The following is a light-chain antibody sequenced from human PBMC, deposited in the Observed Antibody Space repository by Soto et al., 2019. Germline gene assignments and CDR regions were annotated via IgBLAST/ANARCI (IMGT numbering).Light chain of an antibody. V-gene: IGKV3-20*01. J-gene: IGKJ4*01. CDR1: QSVSSSF. CDR3: QQYGSSPLT. Sequence: EIVLTQSPGTLSLSPGERATLSCRASQSVSSSFLAWYQQKPGQAPRLLIYVASSRATGIPDRFSGSASGTDFTLTISRLEPEDVAVYYCQQYGSSPLTFGGGTKVEI. CDR2: VAS.